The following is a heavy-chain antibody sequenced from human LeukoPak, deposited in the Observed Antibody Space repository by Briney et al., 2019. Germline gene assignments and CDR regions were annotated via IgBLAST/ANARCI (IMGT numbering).Heavy chain of an antibody. V-gene: IGHV1-18*01. CDR2: ISAYNGNT. Sequence: GASVKVSCKASGYTFTSYGISWVRQAPGQGLEWMGWISAYNGNTNYAQKLQGRVTMTTDTSTSTAYMELRSLRSDDTAVYYCASLIEYSSSLVRTDDAFDIWGQGTMVTVSS. D-gene: IGHD6-6*01. J-gene: IGHJ3*02. CDR1: GYTFTSYG. CDR3: ASLIEYSSSLVRTDDAFDI.